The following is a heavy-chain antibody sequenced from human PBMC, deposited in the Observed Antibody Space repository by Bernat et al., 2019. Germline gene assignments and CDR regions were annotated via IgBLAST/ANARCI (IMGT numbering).Heavy chain of an antibody. D-gene: IGHD1-1*01. CDR3: ARSPGTGTVDY. CDR1: GFTFSSYA. V-gene: IGHV3-30*01. CDR2: ISYDGSDK. J-gene: IGHJ4*02. Sequence: QVQLVESGGGVVQPGRSLRLSCAASGFTFSSYAVHWVRQAPGKGLEWVALISYDGSDKYYADSVKGRFTISRDNSKNTLYLQMNSLRAEETAVYYCARSPGTGTVDYWGQGTLVTVSS.